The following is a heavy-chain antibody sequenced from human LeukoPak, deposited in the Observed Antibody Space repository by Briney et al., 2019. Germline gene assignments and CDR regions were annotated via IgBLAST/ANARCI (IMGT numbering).Heavy chain of an antibody. J-gene: IGHJ4*02. V-gene: IGHV4-4*02. Sequence: SETLSLTCAVSGGSISSDHWWSWVRQPPGKGLEWIGEIHHSGSTNYNPSLKSRVTISVDKLKNQFSLKMSSVTAADTAVYYCASKLTAEAGYFDYWGQGTLVTVSS. D-gene: IGHD6-19*01. CDR3: ASKLTAEAGYFDY. CDR2: IHHSGST. CDR1: GGSISSDHW.